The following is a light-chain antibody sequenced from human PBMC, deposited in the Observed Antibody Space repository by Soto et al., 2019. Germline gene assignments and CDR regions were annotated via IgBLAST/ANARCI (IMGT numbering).Light chain of an antibody. CDR3: SSYTSSSPLV. CDR1: SSDVGGYNY. CDR2: DVS. J-gene: IGLJ2*01. V-gene: IGLV2-14*01. Sequence: QSALTQPASVSGSPGQSITISCTGTSSDVGGYNYVSWYQQHPGKAPKLMIYDVSNRPSGVSNRFSGSKSGNTASLTISGLQAEDEADYYCSSYTSSSPLVFGGGNQLTVL.